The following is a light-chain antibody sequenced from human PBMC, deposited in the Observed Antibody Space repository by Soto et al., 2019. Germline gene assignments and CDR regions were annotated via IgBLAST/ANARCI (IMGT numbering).Light chain of an antibody. V-gene: IGLV2-14*03. J-gene: IGLJ3*02. CDR1: GSD. CDR2: DVS. CDR3: ASYRSTSTLGV. Sequence: QSVLTQPASVSGSLGQSITISCTGAGSDVSWYQHHPGKAPKLIIFDVSNRPSGISDRFSGSKSGNTASLTISGLRAEDEAGYYCASYRSTSTLGVFGGGTKLTVL.